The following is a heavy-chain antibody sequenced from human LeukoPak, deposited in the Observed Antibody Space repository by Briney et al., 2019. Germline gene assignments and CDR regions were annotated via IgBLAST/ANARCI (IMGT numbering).Heavy chain of an antibody. J-gene: IGHJ5*02. D-gene: IGHD3-10*01. CDR1: GASISSSNYY. CDR2: IYYSGST. Sequence: SETLSLTCTVSGASISSSNYYWGWIRQPPGKGLEWIGSIYYSGSTFYNPSLKSRVTIFVDTSKNQLSLKLSSVTAADTAVYYCARSTRWFGELLSANNWFDPWGQGTLVTVSS. CDR3: ARSTRWFGELLSANNWFDP. V-gene: IGHV4-39*01.